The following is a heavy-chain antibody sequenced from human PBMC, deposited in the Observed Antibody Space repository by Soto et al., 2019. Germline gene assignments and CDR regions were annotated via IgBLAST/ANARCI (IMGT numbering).Heavy chain of an antibody. CDR1: GFTFSSYS. CDR3: ARPLRNYYDSSGYYDY. V-gene: IGHV3-21*01. CDR2: ISSSSSYI. D-gene: IGHD3-22*01. Sequence: EVQLVESGGGLVKPGGSLRLSCAASGFTFSSYSMNWVRQAPGKGLEWVSSISSSSSYIYYADSVKGRFTISRDNAKNSLYLQMNSLRAEDTAVYYCARPLRNYYDSSGYYDYWGQGTLVTVSS. J-gene: IGHJ4*02.